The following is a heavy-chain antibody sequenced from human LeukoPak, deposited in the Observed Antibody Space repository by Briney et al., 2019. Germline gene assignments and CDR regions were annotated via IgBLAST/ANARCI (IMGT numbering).Heavy chain of an antibody. CDR1: GYTFTSYG. V-gene: IGHV1-18*01. D-gene: IGHD5/OR15-5a*01. Sequence: GAAVTVSCTPSGYTFTSYGISWVRQAPGQGGEWVGWISAYNGNTNYTQKLHGRVTITTDTSTSTAYMEMRTLRSDDTAVYYCARATTRSVSIPGYWGQGTLVTVSS. CDR3: ARATTRSVSIPGY. CDR2: ISAYNGNT. J-gene: IGHJ4*02.